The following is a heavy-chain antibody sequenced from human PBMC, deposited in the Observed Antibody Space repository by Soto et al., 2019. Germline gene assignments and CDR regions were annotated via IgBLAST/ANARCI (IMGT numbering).Heavy chain of an antibody. V-gene: IGHV3-30-3*01. Sequence: GGSLRLSCAASGFTFSSYAMHWVRQAPGKGLEWVAVISYDGSNKYYADSVKGRFTISRDNSKNTLYLQMNSLRAEDTAVYYCARDSTGYSSGWYYYYYGMDVWGQGTTVTVSS. CDR1: GFTFSSYA. J-gene: IGHJ6*02. CDR3: ARDSTGYSSGWYYYYYGMDV. D-gene: IGHD6-19*01. CDR2: ISYDGSNK.